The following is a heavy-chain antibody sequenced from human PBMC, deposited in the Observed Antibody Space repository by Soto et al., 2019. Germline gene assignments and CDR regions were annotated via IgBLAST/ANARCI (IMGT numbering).Heavy chain of an antibody. CDR1: GITFTNYW. J-gene: IGHJ4*02. Sequence: EVQLVESGGGSVQPGGSLRLSCVASGITFTNYWMHWVRQVPGKGLVWVARVDSDGRGTSYADVVKGRFTISRDHAKNTLYLQMNSLRAEETAMYYCGTVFEHWGQGIPVTVSS. CDR3: GTVFEH. V-gene: IGHV3-74*01. CDR2: VDSDGRGT.